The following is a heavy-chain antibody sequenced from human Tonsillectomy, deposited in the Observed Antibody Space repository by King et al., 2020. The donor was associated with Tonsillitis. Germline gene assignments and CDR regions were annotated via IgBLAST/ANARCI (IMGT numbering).Heavy chain of an antibody. V-gene: IGHV3-23*03. CDR3: ANFLTCYCDYGCVFHY. J-gene: IGHJ1*01. CDR1: GFTFSSYA. Sequence: VQLVESGGGLVQPGGSLRLSCAASGFTFSSYAMSWVRQAPGKGLEWVSVIYSGGSSTYYADSVKGRFTISRDNSKNTLYLQMNSLRAEDTAVYYCANFLTCYCDYGCVFHYWGQGTLVTVSS. D-gene: IGHD4-17*01. CDR2: IYSGGSST.